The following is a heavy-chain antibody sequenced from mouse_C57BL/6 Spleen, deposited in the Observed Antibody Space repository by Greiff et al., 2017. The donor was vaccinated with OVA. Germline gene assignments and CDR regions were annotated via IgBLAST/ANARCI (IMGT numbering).Heavy chain of an antibody. D-gene: IGHD1-1*01. CDR3: ARRYKGFIYAMDY. V-gene: IGHV1-69*01. CDR2: IDPSDSYT. Sequence: QVQLQQPGAELVMPGASVKLSCKASGYTFTSYWMHWVKQRPGQGLEWIGEIDPSDSYTNYNQKFKGKSTLTVDKSSSTAYMQLSSLTSEDSAVYCCARRYKGFIYAMDYWGQGTSVTVSS. CDR1: GYTFTSYW. J-gene: IGHJ4*01.